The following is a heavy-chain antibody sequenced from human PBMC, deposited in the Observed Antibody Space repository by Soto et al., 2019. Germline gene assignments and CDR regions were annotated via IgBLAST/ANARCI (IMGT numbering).Heavy chain of an antibody. V-gene: IGHV1-69*12. CDR2: IMPIFRTA. J-gene: IGHJ6*02. CDR1: GGTFSTSA. Sequence: QVQVVQSGAEVKKPGSSVKVSCKTSGGTFSTSAISWVRQAPGQGLEWMGGIMPIFRTADDAQKFQGRVTIHADESASTAYLELRSLTSEDTAVYYCARDKDRSHLGGNYYYIMDVWGQGTKVTVTS. CDR3: ARDKDRSHLGGNYYYIMDV.